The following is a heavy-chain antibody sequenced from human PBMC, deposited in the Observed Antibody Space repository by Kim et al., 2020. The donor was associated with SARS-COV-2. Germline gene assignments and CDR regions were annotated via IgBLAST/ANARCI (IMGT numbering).Heavy chain of an antibody. V-gene: IGHV4-39*07. CDR1: GGSISSSSYY. D-gene: IGHD3-22*01. J-gene: IGHJ4*02. Sequence: SETLSLTCTVSGGSISSSSYYWGWIRQPPGKGLEWIGSIYYGGSTYYNPSLRSRVTISVDTSKNHFSLKLSSVTAADTAVYYCARGLFGLSFDYWGQGT. CDR2: IYYGGST. CDR3: ARGLFGLSFDY.